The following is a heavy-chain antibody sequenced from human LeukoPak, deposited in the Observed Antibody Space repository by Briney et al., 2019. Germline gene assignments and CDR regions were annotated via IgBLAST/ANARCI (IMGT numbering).Heavy chain of an antibody. Sequence: ASVKVSCKASGYTFTSHDINWVRQATGQGLEWMGWINPNSGGTNYAQKFQGRVTMTRDTSISTAYMELSRLRSDDTAVYYCARESYSSGHYWGQGTLVTVSS. V-gene: IGHV1-2*02. D-gene: IGHD6-19*01. J-gene: IGHJ4*02. CDR1: GYTFTSHD. CDR3: ARESYSSGHY. CDR2: INPNSGGT.